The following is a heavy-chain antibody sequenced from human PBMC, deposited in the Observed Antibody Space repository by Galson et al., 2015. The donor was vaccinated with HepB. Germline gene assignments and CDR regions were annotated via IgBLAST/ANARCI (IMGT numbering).Heavy chain of an antibody. J-gene: IGHJ4*02. V-gene: IGHV1-46*04. CDR3: ARLSSSWYFGFDY. CDR2: INPSGGST. Sequence: SVKVSCKASGYTFTSYYMHWVRQAPGQGLEWMGIINPSGGSTSYAQKLQGRVTMTRDTSTSTVYMELSSLRSEDTAVYYCARLSSSWYFGFDYWGQGTLVTVSS. CDR1: GYTFTSYY. D-gene: IGHD6-13*01.